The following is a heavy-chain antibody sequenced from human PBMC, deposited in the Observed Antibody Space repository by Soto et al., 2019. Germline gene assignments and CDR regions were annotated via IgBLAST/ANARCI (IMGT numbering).Heavy chain of an antibody. J-gene: IGHJ6*02. Sequence: LGESLKISCKGSGYSFTSYWIGWVRQMPGKGLEWMGIIYPGDSDTRYSPSFQGQVTISADKSISTAYLQWSSLKASDTAMYYCAREQWPTGYGMDVWGQGTTVTVS. CDR2: IYPGDSDT. CDR1: GYSFTSYW. D-gene: IGHD6-19*01. V-gene: IGHV5-51*01. CDR3: AREQWPTGYGMDV.